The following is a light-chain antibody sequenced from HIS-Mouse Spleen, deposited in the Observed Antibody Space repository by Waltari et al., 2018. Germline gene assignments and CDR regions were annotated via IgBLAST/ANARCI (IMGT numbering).Light chain of an antibody. V-gene: IGKV1-9*01. CDR1: QGISSY. J-gene: IGKJ2*01. Sequence: DIQLTRSPSFLSASVGDRVTITCRASQGISSYLAWYQQKPGKAPKLLIYAASTLQSGVPSRFSGSGSGTEFTLTISSLQPEDFATYYCQQLNSYPGYTFGQGTKLEIK. CDR2: AAS. CDR3: QQLNSYPGYT.